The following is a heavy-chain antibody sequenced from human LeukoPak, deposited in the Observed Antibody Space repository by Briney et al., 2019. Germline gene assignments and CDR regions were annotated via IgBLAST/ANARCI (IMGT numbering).Heavy chain of an antibody. CDR2: IYPGDSDT. V-gene: IGHV5-51*01. CDR3: VRYYFYDSSGYPPYYFDY. J-gene: IGHJ4*02. Sequence: GESLKISCKGSGYSFTSYWIGWVRQMPGKGLEWMGIIYPGDSDTRYSPSFQGQVTISADKSISTAYLQWSSPKASDTAMYYCVRYYFYDSSGYPPYYFDYWGQGTLVTVSS. D-gene: IGHD3-22*01. CDR1: GYSFTSYW.